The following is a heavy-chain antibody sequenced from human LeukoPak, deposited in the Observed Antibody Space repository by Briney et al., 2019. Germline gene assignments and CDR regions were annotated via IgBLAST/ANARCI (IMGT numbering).Heavy chain of an antibody. CDR2: INHSGST. Sequence: SETLSLTCAVYGGSFSGYYWSWIRQPPGKGLEWIGEINHSGSTNYNPSLKSRVTISVDTSKNQFSLKLSSVTAADTAVYYCATVMVRGVIYPWGQGALVTVSS. CDR3: ATVMVRGVIYP. J-gene: IGHJ5*02. V-gene: IGHV4-34*01. CDR1: GGSFSGYY. D-gene: IGHD3-10*01.